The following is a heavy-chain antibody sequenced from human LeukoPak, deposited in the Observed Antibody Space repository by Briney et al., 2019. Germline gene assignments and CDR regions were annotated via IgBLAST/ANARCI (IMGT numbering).Heavy chain of an antibody. CDR3: ARSRVTYYYYYMDV. Sequence: ASVKVSCKASGGTFSSYAISWVRQAPGQGLEWMGGIIPIFGTANYAQKFQGRVTITTDESTSTAYMELSSLRSDDTAVYYCARSRVTYYYYYMDVWGKGTTVTVSS. V-gene: IGHV1-69*05. CDR2: IIPIFGTA. D-gene: IGHD5-18*01. CDR1: GGTFSSYA. J-gene: IGHJ6*03.